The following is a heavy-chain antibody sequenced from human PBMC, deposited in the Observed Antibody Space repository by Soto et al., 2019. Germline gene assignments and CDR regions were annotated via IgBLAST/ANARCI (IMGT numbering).Heavy chain of an antibody. CDR3: ARDPGIAAAGTVGYFDY. CDR1: GFTFSSYW. D-gene: IGHD6-13*01. V-gene: IGHV3-7*01. Sequence: EVQLVESGGGLVQPGRSLRLSCAASGFTFSSYWMSWVRQAPGKGLEWVANIKQDGSEKHYVDSVKGRFTISRDNAKNSLYLEMNSLRAEDTAVYYCARDPGIAAAGTVGYFDYWGQGTLVTVSS. CDR2: IKQDGSEK. J-gene: IGHJ4*02.